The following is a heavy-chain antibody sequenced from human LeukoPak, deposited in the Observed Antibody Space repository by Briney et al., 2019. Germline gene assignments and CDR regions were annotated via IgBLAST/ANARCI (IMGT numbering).Heavy chain of an antibody. D-gene: IGHD6-19*01. J-gene: IGHJ4*02. CDR3: AKVLGSSGWYGADY. Sequence: GGSLRLSCAASGFTFSSYGMHWVRQAPGKGLEWVAVIWYDGSNKYYADSVKGRFTISRDNSKNTLYLQMNSLRAEDTAVYYCAKVLGSSGWYGADYWGQGTLVTVSS. CDR1: GFTFSSYG. V-gene: IGHV3-33*06. CDR2: IWYDGSNK.